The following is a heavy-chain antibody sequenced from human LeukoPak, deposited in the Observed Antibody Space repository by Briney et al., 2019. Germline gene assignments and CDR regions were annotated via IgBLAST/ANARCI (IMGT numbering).Heavy chain of an antibody. CDR2: ISWNSGSI. CDR1: GFTFSSYA. CDR3: AKDSPHDILTAYFLYGMDV. D-gene: IGHD3-9*01. V-gene: IGHV3-9*01. J-gene: IGHJ6*02. Sequence: PGGSLRLSCAASGFTFSSYAMSWVRQPPGKGLEWVSGISWNSGSIGYADSVKGRFTISRDNAKNSLYPQMNSLRAEDTALYYCAKDSPHDILTAYFLYGMDVWGQGTTVTVSS.